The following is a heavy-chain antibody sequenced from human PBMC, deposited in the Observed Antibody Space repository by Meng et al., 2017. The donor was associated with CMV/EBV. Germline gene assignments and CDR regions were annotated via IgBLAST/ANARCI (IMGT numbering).Heavy chain of an antibody. CDR3: ARKRVDLETYGACDY. J-gene: IGHJ4*02. V-gene: IGHV3-21*04. CDR2: ISSSSSYI. CDR1: GFTFSSYS. D-gene: IGHD3-3*01. Sequence: GGSLRLSCAASGFTFSSYSMNWVRQAPGKGLEWVSSISSSSSYIYYADSVKGRFTISRDNSKKTVYLQMNSLRAEDTALYYCARKRVDLETYGACDYWGQGTLVTVSS.